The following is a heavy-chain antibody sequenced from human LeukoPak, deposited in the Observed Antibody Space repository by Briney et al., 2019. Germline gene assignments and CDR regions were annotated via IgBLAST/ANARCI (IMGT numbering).Heavy chain of an antibody. Sequence: SETLSLTCPVSGGSITSSSSYWGWIRQPPGKGLEWIGTIYYSGTTYYNPSLKSRVTISIDAAKNQFSLKLSSVTAADTAVYYCARGGAGYGLYYFDYWGQGTLVTVSS. D-gene: IGHD1-26*01. CDR1: GGSITSSSSY. CDR3: ARGGAGYGLYYFDY. J-gene: IGHJ4*02. CDR2: IYYSGTT. V-gene: IGHV4-39*07.